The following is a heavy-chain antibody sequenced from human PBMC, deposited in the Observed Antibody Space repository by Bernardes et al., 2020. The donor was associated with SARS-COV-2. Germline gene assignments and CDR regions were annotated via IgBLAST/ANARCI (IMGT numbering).Heavy chain of an antibody. D-gene: IGHD1-26*01. J-gene: IGHJ4*02. V-gene: IGHV3-33*06. CDR3: AKEIVGATLGALGWDY. Sequence: GWSLRLSCAASGFTFSSYGMHWVRQAPGKGLEWVAVIWYDGSNKYYADSVKGRFTISRDNSKNTLYLQMNSLRAEDTAVYYCAKEIVGATLGALGWDYWGQGTLVTVSS. CDR1: GFTFSSYG. CDR2: IWYDGSNK.